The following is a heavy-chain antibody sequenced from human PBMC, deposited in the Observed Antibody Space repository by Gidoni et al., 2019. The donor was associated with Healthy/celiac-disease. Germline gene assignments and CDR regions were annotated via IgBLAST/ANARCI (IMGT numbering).Heavy chain of an antibody. CDR3: ARDGSAYYYYYYMDV. Sequence: QVQLVESGGGVVQPGRSLRLSCEASGFTFSSYAMHWVRQAPGKGLEWVAVISYDGSNKYYADSVKGRFTISRDNSKNTLYLQMNSLRAEDTAVYYCARDGSAYYYYYYMDVWGKGTTVTVSS. V-gene: IGHV3-30-3*01. D-gene: IGHD3-10*01. J-gene: IGHJ6*03. CDR2: ISYDGSNK. CDR1: GFTFSSYA.